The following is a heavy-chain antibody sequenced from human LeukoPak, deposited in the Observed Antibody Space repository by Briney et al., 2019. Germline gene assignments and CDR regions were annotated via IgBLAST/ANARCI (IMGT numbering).Heavy chain of an antibody. J-gene: IGHJ1*01. D-gene: IGHD3-16*02. CDR2: IYWDDDK. Sequence: GSGPTLVKPTQTLTLTCTFSGFSLSTSGVGVGWIRQPPGKALEWLALIYWDDDKRYSPSLKSRLTITKDTSKNQVVLTMTNMDPVDTATYYCAHLDYDYIWGSYRTNEYFQHWGQGTLVTVSS. CDR3: AHLDYDYIWGSYRTNEYFQH. V-gene: IGHV2-5*02. CDR1: GFSLSTSGVG.